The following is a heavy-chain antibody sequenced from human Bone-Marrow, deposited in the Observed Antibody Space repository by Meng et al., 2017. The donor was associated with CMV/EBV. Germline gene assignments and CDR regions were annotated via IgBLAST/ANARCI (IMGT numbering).Heavy chain of an antibody. D-gene: IGHD1-26*01. J-gene: IGHJ3*02. Sequence: ASVKVSCKASGYTFTGYYMHWVRQAPGQGLEWMGWINPNSGGTNYAQKFQGRVTMTTDTSTSTAYMELRSLRSDDTAVYYCARDTVGATLLRLGAFDIWGQGTMVTVSS. CDR2: INPNSGGT. CDR1: GYTFTGYY. V-gene: IGHV1-2*02. CDR3: ARDTVGATLLRLGAFDI.